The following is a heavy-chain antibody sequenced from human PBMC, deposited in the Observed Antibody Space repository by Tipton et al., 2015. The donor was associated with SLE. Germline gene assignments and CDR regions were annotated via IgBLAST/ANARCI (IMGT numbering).Heavy chain of an antibody. CDR2: FSHSGST. V-gene: IGHV4-38-2*02. CDR3: ARGQDMITFGGIHRY. Sequence: GLVKPSETPSLTCTVSGYSFSSGYYWGWIRQPPGKGLEWIGTFSHSGSTYYNPSLQSRVTISIDTSKNQFSLKLKSVTAADTAVYYCARGQDMITFGGIHRYWGQGTLVTVSS. D-gene: IGHD3-16*02. J-gene: IGHJ4*02. CDR1: GYSFSSGYY.